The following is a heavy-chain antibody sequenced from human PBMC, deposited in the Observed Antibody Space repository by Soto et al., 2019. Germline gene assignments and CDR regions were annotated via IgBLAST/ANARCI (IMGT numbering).Heavy chain of an antibody. CDR2: IKSKTDGGTT. J-gene: IGHJ3*02. CDR3: TTDSYYDFWSGYYRAFDI. V-gene: IGHV3-15*01. Sequence: GGSLRLSCAASGFTFSNAWMSWVRQAPGKGLEWVGRIKSKTDGGTTDYAAPVKGRFTISRDDSKNTLYLQMNSLKTEDTAVYYCTTDSYYDFWSGYYRAFDIWGQGTMVTVSS. D-gene: IGHD3-3*01. CDR1: GFTFSNAW.